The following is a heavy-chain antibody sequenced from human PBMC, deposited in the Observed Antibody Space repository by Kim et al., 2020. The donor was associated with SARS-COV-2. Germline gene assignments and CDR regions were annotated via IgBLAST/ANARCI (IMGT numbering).Heavy chain of an antibody. CDR1: GYTFSSYA. V-gene: IGHV1-3*01. Sequence: ASVKVSCEASGYTFSSYALHWVRRAPGQRLEWMGWLNAGNGYTKYSRNFQGRVTFTRDTSASTAYMELSSLRSEDTAVYYCARATTDSYSGYERFDSWGQGTLVPVSS. J-gene: IGHJ4*02. CDR2: LNAGNGYT. CDR3: ARATTDSYSGYERFDS. D-gene: IGHD5-12*01.